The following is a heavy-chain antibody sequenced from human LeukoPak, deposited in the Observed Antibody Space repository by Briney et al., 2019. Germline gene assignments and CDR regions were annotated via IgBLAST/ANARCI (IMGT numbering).Heavy chain of an antibody. CDR3: ARSPTEYGDYFWFDP. Sequence: SETLSLTCTVSDDSMSSYYWNWIRQPPGKGLEWIGYVYYSGGTNYNPSLKSRVTISVDTSKNQFSLKLSSVTAADTAVYYCARSPTEYGDYFWFDPWGQGTLVTVSS. CDR1: DDSMSSYY. CDR2: VYYSGGT. J-gene: IGHJ5*02. V-gene: IGHV4-59*01. D-gene: IGHD4-17*01.